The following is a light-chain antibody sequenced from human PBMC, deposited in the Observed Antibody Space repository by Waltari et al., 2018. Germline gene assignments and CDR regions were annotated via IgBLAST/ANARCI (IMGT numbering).Light chain of an antibody. J-gene: IGKJ1*01. CDR1: QSISNC. Sequence: GDRVTITCRASQSISNCLNWYQQKPGKAPNLLIYAASRLETGVPSRFSGSGSGTDFPLTISSLQPDDFGTYYCQQSYNTPPVTFGPGTKVDIK. CDR3: QQSYNTPPVT. V-gene: IGKV1-39*01. CDR2: AAS.